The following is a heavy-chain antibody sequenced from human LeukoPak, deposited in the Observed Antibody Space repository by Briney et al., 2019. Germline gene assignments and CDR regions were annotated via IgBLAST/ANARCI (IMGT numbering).Heavy chain of an antibody. CDR1: GYSISSGYY. V-gene: IGHV4-61*01. J-gene: IGHJ5*02. Sequence: PSETLSLTCTVSGYSISSGYYWGWIRQPPGKGLEWIGYIYYSGSTNYNPSLKSRVTISVDTSKNQFSLKLSSVTAADTAVYYCAREGLYNWFDPWGQGTLVTVSS. D-gene: IGHD3-22*01. CDR2: IYYSGST. CDR3: AREGLYNWFDP.